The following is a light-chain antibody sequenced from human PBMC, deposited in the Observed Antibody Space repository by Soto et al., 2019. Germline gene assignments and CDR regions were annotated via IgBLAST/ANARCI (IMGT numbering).Light chain of an antibody. CDR2: GAS. J-gene: IGKJ4*01. V-gene: IGKV3-20*01. Sequence: EIVLTQSPATLSLSPGERATLSCRASQSVSRYLAWYQQKPGQAPRLLMYGASSRATGIPDRFSGSGSGTDFTLTISRLEPEDFAVYYCQQYGSSPLTFGGGTRVEVK. CDR1: QSVSRY. CDR3: QQYGSSPLT.